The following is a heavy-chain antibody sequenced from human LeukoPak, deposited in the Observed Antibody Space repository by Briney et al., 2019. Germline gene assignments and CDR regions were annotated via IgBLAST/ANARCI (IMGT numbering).Heavy chain of an antibody. CDR3: ARKGARSKLGGFKYDTFDI. V-gene: IGHV4-4*07. CDR1: GGSISSYF. CDR2: VHTSGST. J-gene: IGHJ3*02. D-gene: IGHD6-25*01. Sequence: SETLSLTCTVSGGSISSYFWTWIRQPAGRALEWIGHVHTSGSTSYNPSLKSRVTMSLDTSMNQFSLRLNSVAAADTATYYCARKGARSKLGGFKYDTFDIWGQGTMVTVS.